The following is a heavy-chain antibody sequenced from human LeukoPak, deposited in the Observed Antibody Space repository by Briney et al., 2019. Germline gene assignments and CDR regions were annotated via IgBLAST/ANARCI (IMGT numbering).Heavy chain of an antibody. J-gene: IGHJ4*02. CDR2: MNPNSGNT. V-gene: IGHV1-8*03. CDR3: ARGGRRITIFGVAAMAYYFDY. CDR1: GYTFTSYD. D-gene: IGHD3-3*01. Sequence: ASVKVSCKASGYTFTSYDINWVRQATGQGLEWMGWMNPNSGNTGYAQKFQGRVTITRNTSISTAYMKLSSLRSEDTAVYYCARGGRRITIFGVAAMAYYFDYWGQGTLVTVSS.